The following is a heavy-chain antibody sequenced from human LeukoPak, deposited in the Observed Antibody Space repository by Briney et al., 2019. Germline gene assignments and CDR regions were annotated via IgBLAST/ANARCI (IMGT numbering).Heavy chain of an antibody. CDR2: ISGTGGST. Sequence: QPGGSLRLSCAASGFTFSTYAMTWVRQAPGKGLEWVSLISGTGGSTYYADSVKGRFTISRDNSKNTLYLQMNSLRAEDTAVYYCAKSYPVGIVVVPAALDFDYWGQGTLVTVSS. CDR1: GFTFSTYA. V-gene: IGHV3-23*01. D-gene: IGHD2-2*01. J-gene: IGHJ4*02. CDR3: AKSYPVGIVVVPAALDFDY.